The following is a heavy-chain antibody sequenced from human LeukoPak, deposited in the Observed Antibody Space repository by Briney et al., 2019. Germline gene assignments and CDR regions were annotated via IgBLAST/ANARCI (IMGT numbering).Heavy chain of an antibody. J-gene: IGHJ4*02. Sequence: ASVKVSCKASGYTFTDYYIHWVRQAPGQGLEWMGWISPNSGGTNYAQKFQGWVTMTRDTSISTAYMELSRLRSDDTAVYYCARAPDILTGYYFDYWGQGTLVTVSS. CDR2: ISPNSGGT. V-gene: IGHV1-2*04. CDR1: GYTFTDYY. D-gene: IGHD3-9*01. CDR3: ARAPDILTGYYFDY.